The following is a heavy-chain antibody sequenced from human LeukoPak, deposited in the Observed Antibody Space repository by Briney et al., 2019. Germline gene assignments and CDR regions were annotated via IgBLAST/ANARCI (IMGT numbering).Heavy chain of an antibody. CDR2: IKQDGSEK. J-gene: IGHJ6*02. D-gene: IGHD5-24*01. V-gene: IGHV3-7*01. CDR1: GFTFGSYW. CDR3: ARSGRDGYNYNYYYYYGMDV. Sequence: GGSLRLSCAASGFTFGSYWMSWVRQAPGKGLEWVANIKQDGSEKYYVDSVKGRFTISRDNAKNSLYLQMNSLRAEDTAVYYCARSGRDGYNYNYYYYYGMDVWGQGTTVTVSS.